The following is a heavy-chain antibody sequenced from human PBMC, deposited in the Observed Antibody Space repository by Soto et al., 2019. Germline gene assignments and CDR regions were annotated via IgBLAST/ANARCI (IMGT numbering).Heavy chain of an antibody. D-gene: IGHD4-17*01. CDR2: IYSGGST. V-gene: IGHV3-53*02. CDR3: ARAEGGYGDYFDD. Sequence: EVQLVETGGGLIQPGGSLRLSCAASGFTVSSNYMSWVHQAPGKGLGWVSGIYSGGSTYYADSVKGRFTISRYNSKNPMSLQMNSLSAEDRAVDYCARAEGGYGDYFDDWGQGTLVTVSS. J-gene: IGHJ4*02. CDR1: GFTVSSNY.